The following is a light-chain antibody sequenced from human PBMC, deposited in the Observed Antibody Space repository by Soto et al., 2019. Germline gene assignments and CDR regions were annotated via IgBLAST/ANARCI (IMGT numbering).Light chain of an antibody. CDR2: KDT. CDR3: QSTDISGIIVV. V-gene: IGLV3-25*02. J-gene: IGLJ2*01. Sequence: SYELTQPPSVSVSPGQTARLTCSGDAMSKQFAYWYQQRPGQAPRLVMHKDTERPSGIPERFSGPSSGTKVTLTISGVQANDEADYYCQSTDISGIIVVFGGGTKLTVL. CDR1: AMSKQF.